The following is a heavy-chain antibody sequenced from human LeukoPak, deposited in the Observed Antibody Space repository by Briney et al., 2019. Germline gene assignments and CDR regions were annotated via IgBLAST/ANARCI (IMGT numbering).Heavy chain of an antibody. V-gene: IGHV3-7*05. Sequence: GGSLRLSCAASGFTFSSYWMSWVRQAPGKGLEWVANIKQDGSEKYYVDSVKGRFTISRENAKNSLYLQMNSLRAEDTAVYYCARAKWELLTDYWGQGTLVTVSS. J-gene: IGHJ4*02. CDR1: GFTFSSYW. CDR2: IKQDGSEK. CDR3: ARAKWELLTDY. D-gene: IGHD1-26*01.